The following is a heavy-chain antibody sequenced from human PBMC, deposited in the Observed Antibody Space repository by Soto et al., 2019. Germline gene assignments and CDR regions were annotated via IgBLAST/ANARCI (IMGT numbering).Heavy chain of an antibody. CDR3: VQGYSSSSIFDY. V-gene: IGHV3-23*01. CDR2: IRGSGGDI. CDR1: VFTLSNYG. J-gene: IGHJ4*02. Sequence: WGSLRLSCAASVFTLSNYGMNWFRQAPGKGPEWVSAIRGSGGDIYYADSVKGRFTVSRDNSKNTVSLQMNSLRAEDSALYYCVQGYSSSSIFDYWGQGILVTVSS. D-gene: IGHD6-6*01.